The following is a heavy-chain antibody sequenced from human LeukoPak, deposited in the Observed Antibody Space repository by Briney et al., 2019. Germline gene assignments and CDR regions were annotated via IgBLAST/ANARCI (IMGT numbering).Heavy chain of an antibody. V-gene: IGHV4-39*01. Sequence: SETLSLTCTVSGGSISSSSYYWGWIRQPPGKGLEWIGSIYYSGSTYYNPSLKSRVTISVDTSKNQFSLKLSSVTAADTAVYYCARTGLLRYFDWLSPTNLFDYWGQGTLVTVSS. CDR3: ARTGLLRYFDWLSPTNLFDY. CDR2: IYYSGST. J-gene: IGHJ4*02. D-gene: IGHD3-9*01. CDR1: GGSISSSSYY.